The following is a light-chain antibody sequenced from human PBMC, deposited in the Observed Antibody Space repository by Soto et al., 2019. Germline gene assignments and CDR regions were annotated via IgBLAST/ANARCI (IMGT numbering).Light chain of an antibody. CDR3: SSYTSSSTPVV. Sequence: QSALTQHASVSGSPGQSITISCTGSGSDVGAYNYVSWYQQHPDKAPKLLIFEVTNRPSGVSDRFSGSKSGNTASLTISSLQAEDEADYYCSSYTSSSTPVVFGGGTKLTVL. CDR1: GSDVGAYNY. J-gene: IGLJ2*01. V-gene: IGLV2-14*01. CDR2: EVT.